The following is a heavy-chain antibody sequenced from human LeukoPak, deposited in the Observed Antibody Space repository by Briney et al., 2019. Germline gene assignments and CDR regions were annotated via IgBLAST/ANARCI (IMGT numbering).Heavy chain of an antibody. CDR3: ARGGDGSNSLINY. CDR2: INPDGSTT. CDR1: GFTFSSYE. J-gene: IGHJ4*02. D-gene: IGHD5-24*01. V-gene: IGHV3-74*01. Sequence: GGSLRLSCAASGFTFSSYEMNWVRQAPGKGLEWVSRINPDGSTTNYADSVKGRFSISRDNAKSIMYLQMNSLSVEDTAVYYCARGGDGSNSLINYWGQGTLVTVSS.